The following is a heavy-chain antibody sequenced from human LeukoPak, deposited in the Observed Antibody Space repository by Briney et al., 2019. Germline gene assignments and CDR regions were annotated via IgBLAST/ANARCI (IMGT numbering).Heavy chain of an antibody. CDR1: GFTFSNYS. CDR2: ISSSSSYI. Sequence: GGSLRLSCAASGFTFSNYSMDWVRQAPGKGLEWVSSISSSSSYIYYADSVKGRFTISRDNAKNSLYLQMNSLRAEDTAVYYCARVRYYYGSGSYYPLDYWGQGTLVTVSS. D-gene: IGHD3-10*01. CDR3: ARVRYYYGSGSYYPLDY. V-gene: IGHV3-21*01. J-gene: IGHJ4*02.